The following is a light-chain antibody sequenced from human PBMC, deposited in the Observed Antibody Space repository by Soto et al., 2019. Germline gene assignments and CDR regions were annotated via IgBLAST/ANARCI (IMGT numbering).Light chain of an antibody. CDR1: QTISSW. CDR2: KAS. J-gene: IGKJ4*01. Sequence: DIQLTQSPSTLSVSVGDRGTLSCRASQTISSWLAWSQQKPGNAPKLLIYKASRLESGVPSRFSCSGSWTEFTLTIHSVEPDDFATYYCQQYNSFFGGGTKVDI. V-gene: IGKV1-5*03. CDR3: QQYNSF.